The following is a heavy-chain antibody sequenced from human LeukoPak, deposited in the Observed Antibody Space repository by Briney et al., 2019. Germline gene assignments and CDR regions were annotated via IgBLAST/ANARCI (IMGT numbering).Heavy chain of an antibody. CDR1: GGSFSGYY. D-gene: IGHD3-16*02. CDR2: INHSGST. J-gene: IGHJ4*02. CDR3: AGGKDPYVWGSYRYQPPLDY. Sequence: KPSETLSLTCAVYGGSFSGYYWSWIRQPPGKGLEWIGEINHSGSTNYNPSLKSRVTISVDTSKNQFSLKLSSVTAADTAVYYCAGGKDPYVWGSYRYQPPLDYWGQGTLVTVSS. V-gene: IGHV4-34*01.